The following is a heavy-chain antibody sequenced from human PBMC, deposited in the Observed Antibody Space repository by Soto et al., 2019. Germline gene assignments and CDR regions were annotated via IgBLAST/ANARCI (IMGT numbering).Heavy chain of an antibody. V-gene: IGHV1-2*02. D-gene: IGHD4-17*01. CDR1: GYTFTGYF. CDR2: INPNSGGT. J-gene: IGHJ5*02. Sequence: QVQLVQSGAEVKKPGASVKVSCMASGYTFTGYFMHWVRQAPGQGLEWMGWINPNSGGTSYAQKFQGRVTMTRDTSISTAYMELTRLRSDDTAVYYCARDYGDYDNWFDPWGQGTPVTVSS. CDR3: ARDYGDYDNWFDP.